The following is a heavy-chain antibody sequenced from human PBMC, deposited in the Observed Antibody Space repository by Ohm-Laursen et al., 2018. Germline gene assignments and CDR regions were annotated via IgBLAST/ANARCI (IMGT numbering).Heavy chain of an antibody. CDR1: GFTFNNTW. CDR2: IKSKTDGGTT. D-gene: IGHD5-12*01. Sequence: SLRLSCAATGFTFNNTWMSWVRQAPGKGLEWVGRIKSKTDGGTTEYPAPVKGRFTISRDDSKNTLYLQMNSLRAEDTAVYYCARDVAHGGYGFGMDVWGQGTTVTVSS. CDR3: ARDVAHGGYGFGMDV. V-gene: IGHV3-15*01. J-gene: IGHJ6*02.